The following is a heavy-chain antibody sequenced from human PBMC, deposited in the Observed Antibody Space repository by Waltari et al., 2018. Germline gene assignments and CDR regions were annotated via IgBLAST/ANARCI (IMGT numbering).Heavy chain of an antibody. D-gene: IGHD3-3*01. CDR2: IYTSGST. CDR1: GGSISSGSYY. CDR3: ARGLSPYYDFWSGGTNWFDP. J-gene: IGHJ5*02. V-gene: IGHV4-61*02. Sequence: QLQLQESGPGLVKPSQTLSLTCTVSGGSISSGSYYWSWIRQPAGKGLEWIGRIYTSGSTHYHPSLKSRVTISVDTSKNQFSLKLSSVTAADTAVYYCARGLSPYYDFWSGGTNWFDPWGQGTLVTVSS.